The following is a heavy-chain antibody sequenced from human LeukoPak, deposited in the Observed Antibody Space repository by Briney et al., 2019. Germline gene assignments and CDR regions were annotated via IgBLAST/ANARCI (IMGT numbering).Heavy chain of an antibody. V-gene: IGHV3-30*04. CDR3: AREEEYCSSTSCYAGLLYYFGMDV. Sequence: GGSLRLSCAASGFTFSSYAMHWVRQAPGKGLEWVAVISYDGSNKYYADSVKGRFTISRDNSKNTLYLQMNSLRAEDTAVYYCAREEEYCSSTSCYAGLLYYFGMDVWGQGTTVTVSS. CDR2: ISYDGSNK. CDR1: GFTFSSYA. J-gene: IGHJ6*02. D-gene: IGHD2-2*01.